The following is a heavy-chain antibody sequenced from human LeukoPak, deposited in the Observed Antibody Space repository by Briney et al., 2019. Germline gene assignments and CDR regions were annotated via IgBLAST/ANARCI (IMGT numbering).Heavy chain of an antibody. V-gene: IGHV3-21*01. CDR1: GFTFSSYT. Sequence: AGSLRLSCAASGFTFSSYTMNWVRQAPGKGLDWVSSITDNSAHIFYADSVKGRFTISRDNAKNSLYLQMSSLTAEDTAVYYCARVRGYSRDFWGQGSLVTVSS. CDR3: ARVRGYSRDF. CDR2: ITDNSAHI. D-gene: IGHD6-13*01. J-gene: IGHJ4*02.